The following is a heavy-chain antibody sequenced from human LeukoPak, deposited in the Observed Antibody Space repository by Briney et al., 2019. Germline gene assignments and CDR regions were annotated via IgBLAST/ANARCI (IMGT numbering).Heavy chain of an antibody. CDR3: ARAYGYCCGGSCFLSQYYYYKDG. Sequence: PSETLSLTCAVYGGSFSGYYWSWIRQPPGKGLEWIGEINHSGSTNYNPSLKSRVTISVDTSKNQFSLKLSSVTAADTAVYYCARAYGYCCGGSCFLSQYYYYKDGWGKGTTVTVSS. D-gene: IGHD2-15*01. CDR2: INHSGST. CDR1: GGSFSGYY. V-gene: IGHV4-34*01. J-gene: IGHJ6*03.